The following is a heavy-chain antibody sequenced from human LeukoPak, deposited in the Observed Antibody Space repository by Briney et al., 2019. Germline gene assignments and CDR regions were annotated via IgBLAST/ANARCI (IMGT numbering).Heavy chain of an antibody. CDR2: ISDTGNT. CDR1: GFTLSCYA. D-gene: IGHD2-15*01. CDR3: AKAPVTTCRGAFCYPFDY. Sequence: PGGSLRLSCAASGFTLSCYAMSWVRQAPGKGLEWVSAISDTGNTYHADSVKGRFTISRDSSKNTLFLQMNRLRPEDAAVYYCAKAPVTTCRGAFCYPFDYWGLGTLVTVSS. V-gene: IGHV3-23*01. J-gene: IGHJ4*02.